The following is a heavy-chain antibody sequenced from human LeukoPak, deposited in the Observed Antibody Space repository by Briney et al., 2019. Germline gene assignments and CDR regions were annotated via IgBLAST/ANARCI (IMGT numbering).Heavy chain of an antibody. J-gene: IGHJ4*02. D-gene: IGHD3-10*01. CDR1: GFTFSSYG. CDR2: ISYDGSNK. CDR3: AKDAYYDSGRYFDY. V-gene: IGHV3-30*18. Sequence: GGSLRLSCAASGFTFSSYGMHWVRQAPGKGLEWVAVISYDGSNKYYADSVKGRFTISRDNSKNTLYLQMNSLRAEDTAVYYCAKDAYYDSGRYFDYWAQGTLVTVSS.